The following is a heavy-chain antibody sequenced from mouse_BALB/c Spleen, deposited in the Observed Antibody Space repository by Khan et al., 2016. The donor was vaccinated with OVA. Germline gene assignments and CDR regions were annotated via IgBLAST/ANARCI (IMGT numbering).Heavy chain of an antibody. CDR1: GFTFSTFV. D-gene: IGHD2-1*01. J-gene: IGHJ3*01. V-gene: IGHV5-9-1*01. CDR3: TNGNYGWFAY. CDR2: ISSAGTYT. Sequence: EVELVESGGGLVKPGGSLKLSCSASGFTFSTFVMSWVRQTPEKRLEWVATISSAGTYTYFSDSVKGRFTISRANAKNTLYLQMNSLRSDDTAMYYCTNGNYGWFAYWGQGTLVTVSA.